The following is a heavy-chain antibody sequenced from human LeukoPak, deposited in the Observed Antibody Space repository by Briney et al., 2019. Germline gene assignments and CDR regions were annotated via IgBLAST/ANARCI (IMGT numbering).Heavy chain of an antibody. J-gene: IGHJ4*02. V-gene: IGHV3-30-3*01. CDR2: ISYDGSNK. D-gene: IGHD3-3*01. Sequence: PGGSLRLSCAASGFTFSSYAMHWVRQAPGKGLEWVAVISYDGSNKYYADSVKGRFTISRDNSKDTLYLQMNSLRAEDTAVYYCARGHSDYDFWSGYYYFDYWGQGTLVTVSS. CDR1: GFTFSSYA. CDR3: ARGHSDYDFWSGYYYFDY.